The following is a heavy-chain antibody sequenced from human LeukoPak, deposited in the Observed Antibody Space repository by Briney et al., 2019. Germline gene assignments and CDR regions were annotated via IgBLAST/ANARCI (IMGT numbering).Heavy chain of an antibody. CDR1: GFSLSSSGVS. CDR2: VYWSDDK. CDR3: AHRGYNDGFDY. Sequence: ESGPTLVNPTQTLTLTCTFSGFSLSSSGVSVGWMRQPPGEALEWLALVYWSDDKRYSPSLKSRLTITKDTSKNQVVLTMTNMDPVDTATYYCAHRGYNDGFDYWGQGTLVTVSS. V-gene: IGHV2-5*01. J-gene: IGHJ4*02. D-gene: IGHD5-18*01.